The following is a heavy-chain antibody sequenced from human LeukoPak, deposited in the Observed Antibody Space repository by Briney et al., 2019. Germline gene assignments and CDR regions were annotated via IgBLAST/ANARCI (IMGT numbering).Heavy chain of an antibody. CDR3: ARGLRAARLAS. CDR2: MNESGGT. CDR1: GGSFIGYY. D-gene: IGHD6-6*01. J-gene: IGHJ5*02. Sequence: PSETLSLTCAVSGGSFIGYYWSWIRQPPGKGLEWIGEMNESGGTTYNPSLKSRVTISVDTSKSQFSLKLSSVTAADTAVYYCARGLRAARLASWGQGTLVTVSS. V-gene: IGHV4-34*01.